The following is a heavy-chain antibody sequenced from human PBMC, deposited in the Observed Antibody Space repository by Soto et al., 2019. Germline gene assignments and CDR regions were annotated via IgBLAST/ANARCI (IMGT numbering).Heavy chain of an antibody. V-gene: IGHV3-23*01. Sequence: GGSLRLSCAASGFTFSSYAMSWVRRAPGKGLEWVSGIRNTGASTNYADSVKGRFTISRDNSKNTLFLQMNSLRAEDTAVYYCAKANYHANSAYYSDYRGQGTLVTVSS. CDR3: AKANYHANSAYYSDY. CDR2: IRNTGAST. D-gene: IGHD3-22*01. CDR1: GFTFSSYA. J-gene: IGHJ4*02.